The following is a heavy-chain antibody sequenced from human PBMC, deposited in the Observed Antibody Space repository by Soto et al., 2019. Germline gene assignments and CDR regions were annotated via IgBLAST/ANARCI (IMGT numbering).Heavy chain of an antibody. J-gene: IGHJ3*02. D-gene: IGHD3-16*01. CDR2: IWDYGNKK. Sequence: QVQLVESGGDVVQPGRSLRLSCAASGFTFSHYGLHWVRQTPGKGLEWVAVIWDYGNKKLYADSVKGRFTISRDNSENMLYLQMTSLRAEDTAVYFCVIGGNAAGAFDIWGQGTMVSVFS. CDR1: GFTFSHYG. CDR3: VIGGNAAGAFDI. V-gene: IGHV3-33*01.